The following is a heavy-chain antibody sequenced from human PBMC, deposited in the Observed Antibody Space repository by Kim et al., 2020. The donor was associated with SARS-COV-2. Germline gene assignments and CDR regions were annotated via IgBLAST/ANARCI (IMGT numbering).Heavy chain of an antibody. Sequence: ASVKVSCKASGYTFTSYAMNWVRQAPGQGLEWMGWINTNTGNPTYAQGFTGRFVFSLDTSVSTAYLQISSLKAEDTAVYYCARGLLGFGELFVYDAFDIWGQGTMVPVSS. V-gene: IGHV7-4-1*02. J-gene: IGHJ3*02. CDR3: ARGLLGFGELFVYDAFDI. D-gene: IGHD3-10*01. CDR2: INTNTGNP. CDR1: GYTFTSYA.